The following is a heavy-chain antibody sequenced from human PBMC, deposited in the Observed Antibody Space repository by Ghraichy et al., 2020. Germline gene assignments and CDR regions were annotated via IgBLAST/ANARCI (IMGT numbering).Heavy chain of an antibody. J-gene: IGHJ6*02. Sequence: GESLNISCAASGFTFSSYSMNWVRQAPGKGLEWVSSISSSSSYIYYADSVKGRFTISRDNAKNSLYLQMNSLRAEDTAVYYCARGPNLYGMDVWGQGTTVTVSS. V-gene: IGHV3-21*01. D-gene: IGHD1-1*01. CDR3: ARGPNLYGMDV. CDR1: GFTFSSYS. CDR2: ISSSSSYI.